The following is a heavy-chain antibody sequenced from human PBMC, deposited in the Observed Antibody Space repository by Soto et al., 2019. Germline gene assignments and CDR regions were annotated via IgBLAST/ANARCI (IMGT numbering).Heavy chain of an antibody. V-gene: IGHV4-59*01. D-gene: IGHD3-10*01. CDR2: IYYSGST. J-gene: IGHJ6*02. CDR1: GGSISSYY. CDR3: ARGAGLLWFGELPSSYYYYGMDV. Sequence: PSEPLSLTCPVSGGSISSYYWSWIRQPPGKGLKWIGYIYYSGSTNYNPSLKSRVTISVDTSKNQFSLKLSSVTAADTAVYYCARGAGLLWFGELPSSYYYYGMDVWGQGTTVTV.